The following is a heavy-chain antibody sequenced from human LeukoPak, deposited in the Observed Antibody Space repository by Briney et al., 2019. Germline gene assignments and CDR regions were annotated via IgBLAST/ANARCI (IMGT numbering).Heavy chain of an antibody. J-gene: IGHJ6*02. CDR3: ARGSGSSIYYYYYGMDV. Sequence: SVKVSCKASGGTFSSYAISWVRQAPGQGLEWMGGIIPIFGTANYAQKFQGRVTITADESTSTAYMELSSLRSEDTAVYYCARGSGSSIYYYYYGMDVWGQGTTVTVSS. CDR1: GGTFSSYA. CDR2: IIPIFGTA. D-gene: IGHD3-10*01. V-gene: IGHV1-69*01.